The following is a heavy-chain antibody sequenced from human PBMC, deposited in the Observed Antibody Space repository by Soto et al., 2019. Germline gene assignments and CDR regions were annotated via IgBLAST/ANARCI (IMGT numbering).Heavy chain of an antibody. CDR2: IYPGDSDT. V-gene: IGHV5-51*01. CDR3: ARQQSPYSIRSDY. J-gene: IGHJ4*02. CDR1: GYSFTSYW. Sequence: PGESLTLSWKGSGYSFTSYWIGWVRQMPGKGLEWMGIIYPGDSDTRYSPSFQGQVTISADKSISTAYLQWSSLKASDTAMYYCARQQSPYSIRSDYWGQGTLVTVSS. D-gene: IGHD3-3*02.